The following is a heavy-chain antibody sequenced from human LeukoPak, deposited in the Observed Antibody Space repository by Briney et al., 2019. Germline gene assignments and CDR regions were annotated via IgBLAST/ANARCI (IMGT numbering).Heavy chain of an antibody. V-gene: IGHV4-34*01. D-gene: IGHD2-21*02. CDR2: INHSGST. J-gene: IGHJ6*03. CDR3: ARGGPYCGGDCSRGYYYYYYMDV. Sequence: SETLSLTCAVYGGSFSGYYWSWIRQPPGKGLEWIGEINHSGSTNYNPSLKSRVTISVDTSKNQFSLKLSSVTAADTAVCYCARGGPYCGGDCSRGYYYYYYMDVWGKGTTVTVSS. CDR1: GGSFSGYY.